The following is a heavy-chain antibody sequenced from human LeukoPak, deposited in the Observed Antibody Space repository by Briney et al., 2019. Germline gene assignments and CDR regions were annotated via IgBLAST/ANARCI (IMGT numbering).Heavy chain of an antibody. CDR1: GFTFSSYE. Sequence: PGGSLRLSCSASGFTFSSYEMSWVRQAPGKGLEGGSYISSSGRTTYSADSVKGRFTISRDNAKNSLYLQMNRLRAEDTAVYYCARAPAYYDILTGYEGYYMDVWGKGTTVTISS. V-gene: IGHV3-48*03. CDR3: ARAPAYYDILTGYEGYYMDV. D-gene: IGHD3-9*01. J-gene: IGHJ6*03. CDR2: ISSSGRTT.